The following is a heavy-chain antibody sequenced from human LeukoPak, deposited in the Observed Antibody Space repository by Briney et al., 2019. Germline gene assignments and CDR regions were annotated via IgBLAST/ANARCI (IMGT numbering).Heavy chain of an antibody. CDR1: GGTFSSYA. J-gene: IGHJ3*02. CDR3: ARGGLYQLLHDAFDI. D-gene: IGHD2-2*01. CDR2: IIPIFGTA. V-gene: IGHV1-69*13. Sequence: SVKVSFKASGGTFSSYAISWVRQAPGQGLEWMGGIIPIFGTANYAQKFQGRVTITADESTSTAYMELSSLRSEDTAVYYCARGGLYQLLHDAFDIWGQGTMVTVSS.